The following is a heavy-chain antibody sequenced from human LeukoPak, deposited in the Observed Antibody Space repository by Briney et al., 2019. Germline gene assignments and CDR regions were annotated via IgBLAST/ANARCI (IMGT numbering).Heavy chain of an antibody. J-gene: IGHJ4*02. CDR2: ISSSGGST. Sequence: PGGSLRLSCAASGFTFSSYIMSWVRQAPGKGLEWVSLISSSGGSTYYADSVKGRFTMSRDNSKNTLYLQMNSLRAEDTAVYYCAKSGSGYQYYFDYWGQGTLVTVSS. CDR3: AKSGSGYQYYFDY. V-gene: IGHV3-23*01. D-gene: IGHD3-22*01. CDR1: GFTFSSYI.